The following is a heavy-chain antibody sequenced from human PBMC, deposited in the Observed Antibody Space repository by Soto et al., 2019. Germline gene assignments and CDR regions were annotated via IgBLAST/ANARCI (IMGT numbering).Heavy chain of an antibody. J-gene: IGHJ6*03. D-gene: IGHD3-3*01. CDR2: ISAYNGNT. V-gene: IGHV1-18*01. CDR1: GYTFTSYG. Sequence: ASVKVSCKASGYTFTSYGISWVRQAPGQGLEWMGWISAYNGNTNYAQKLQGRVTMTTDTSTSTAYMELRSLRSDDTAVYYCGRVPAEKYYDFWSGYRTNVRVYYYMDVWGKGTTVTVSS. CDR3: GRVPAEKYYDFWSGYRTNVRVYYYMDV.